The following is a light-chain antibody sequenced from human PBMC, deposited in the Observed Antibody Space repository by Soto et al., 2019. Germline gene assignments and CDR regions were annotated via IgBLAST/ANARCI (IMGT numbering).Light chain of an antibody. Sequence: QAVVTQPPSVSGAPGQRVTISCTGSSSNIGAGYDVHWYQQLPGTAPKLLIYGNSNRPSGVPDRFSGSKSGTSASLAITGLQAEDEAGYYCQSYDSSLSGWGVFGGGTKLTVL. CDR1: SSNIGAGYD. J-gene: IGLJ3*02. CDR3: QSYDSSLSGWGV. V-gene: IGLV1-40*01. CDR2: GNS.